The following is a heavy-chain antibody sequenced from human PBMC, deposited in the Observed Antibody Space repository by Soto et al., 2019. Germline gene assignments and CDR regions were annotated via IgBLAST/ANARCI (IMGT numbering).Heavy chain of an antibody. D-gene: IGHD2-15*01. V-gene: IGHV3-48*02. CDR2: ISSSSSTI. J-gene: IGHJ4*02. CDR3: ARVLLYCSGGSCYFDY. Sequence: GGSLRLSCAASGFTFSSYSMNWVRQAPGKGLEWVSYISSSSSTIYYADSVKGRFTISRDNAKNSLYLQMNSLRDEDTAVYYCARVLLYCSGGSCYFDYWGQGTLVTVSS. CDR1: GFTFSSYS.